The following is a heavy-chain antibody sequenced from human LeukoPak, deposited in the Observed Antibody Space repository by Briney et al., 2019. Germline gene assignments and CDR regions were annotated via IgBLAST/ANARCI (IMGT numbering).Heavy chain of an antibody. Sequence: SETLSLTCTVSGGSISSYYWSWIRQPPGKGLEWIGYIYYSGSTNYNPSLKSRVTISVDTSKNQFSLKLSSVTAADTAVYYCARDPTRVGYYTDAFDIWGQGTMVTVSS. CDR3: ARDPTRVGYYTDAFDI. D-gene: IGHD3-3*01. J-gene: IGHJ3*02. CDR2: IYYSGST. CDR1: GGSISSYY. V-gene: IGHV4-59*12.